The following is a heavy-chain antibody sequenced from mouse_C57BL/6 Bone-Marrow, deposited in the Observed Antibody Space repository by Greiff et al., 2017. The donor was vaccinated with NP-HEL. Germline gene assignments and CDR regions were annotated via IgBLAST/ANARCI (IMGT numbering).Heavy chain of an antibody. CDR1: GYTFTSYW. V-gene: IGHV1-64*01. Sequence: QVQLQQPGAELVKPGASVKLSCKASGYTFTSYWMHWVKQRPGQGLEWIGMIHPTSGSTNYNEKFKSKATLTVDKSSSTSYMQLSSLTSEDSAVYYCARSGLLRSHYFDYWGQGTTLTVSS. CDR2: IHPTSGST. D-gene: IGHD1-1*01. J-gene: IGHJ2*01. CDR3: ARSGLLRSHYFDY.